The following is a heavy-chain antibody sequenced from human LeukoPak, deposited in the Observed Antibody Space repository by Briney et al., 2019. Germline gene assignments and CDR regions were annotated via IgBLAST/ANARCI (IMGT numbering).Heavy chain of an antibody. D-gene: IGHD3-22*01. CDR2: IWYDGGNK. CDR1: GFTFSSYG. J-gene: IGHJ6*02. CDR3: ARELVEPSGYRALWYYYYGMDV. Sequence: PGGSLRLSCAASGFTFSSYGMHWVRQAPGKGLEWVAVIWYDGGNKYYADSVKGRFTISRDNSKNTLYLQMNSLRAEDTAVYYCARELVEPSGYRALWYYYYGMDVWGQGTTVTVSS. V-gene: IGHV3-33*01.